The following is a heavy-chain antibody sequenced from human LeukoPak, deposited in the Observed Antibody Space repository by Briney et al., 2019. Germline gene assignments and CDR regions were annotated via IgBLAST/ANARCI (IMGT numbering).Heavy chain of an antibody. J-gene: IGHJ4*02. CDR1: GYSFTSYY. Sequence: ASVKLSCKASGYSFTSYYMHWVRQAPGQGLEWLGTINPSGGSANFAQKFQGRVPMSRDMSTTTTYMELRSMSFEDKAVYYCARYRLTGYPTPYFDYWGQGTLVTVSS. CDR3: ARYRLTGYPTPYFDY. CDR2: INPSGGSA. V-gene: IGHV1-46*01. D-gene: IGHD3-16*02.